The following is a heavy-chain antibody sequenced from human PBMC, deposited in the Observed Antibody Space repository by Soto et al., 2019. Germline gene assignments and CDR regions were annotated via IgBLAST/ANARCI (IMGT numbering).Heavy chain of an antibody. V-gene: IGHV1-69*13. CDR3: ATNYYDSSGYQPHFDY. CDR1: GGTFSSYA. J-gene: IGHJ4*03. CDR2: IIPIFGTA. Sequence: SVKVSCKASGGTFSSYAISWVRQAPGQGLEWMGGIIPIFGTANYAQKFQGRVTITADESTSTAYMELSSLRSEDTAVYYCATNYYDSSGYQPHFDYWGQGTTVTVSS. D-gene: IGHD3-22*01.